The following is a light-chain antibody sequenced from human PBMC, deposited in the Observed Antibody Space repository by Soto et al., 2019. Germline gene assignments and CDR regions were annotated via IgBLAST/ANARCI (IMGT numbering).Light chain of an antibody. J-gene: IGLJ1*01. V-gene: IGLV2-14*01. CDR2: EVS. CDR3: SSYVGATTYV. Sequence: HSALTQPASVSGSPGQSITISCTGTSSDVGGYNYVSWYQQHPGKAPKLMIYEVSNRPSGVSNRFSGSKSGNTASLTISGLQAEDEADYYCSSYVGATTYVFGSGTKVTVL. CDR1: SSDVGGYNY.